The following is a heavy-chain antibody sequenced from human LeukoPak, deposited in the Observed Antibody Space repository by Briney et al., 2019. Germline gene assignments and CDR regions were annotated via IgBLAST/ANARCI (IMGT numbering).Heavy chain of an antibody. V-gene: IGHV3-30*01. CDR3: ARGTLDTGDY. CDR2: ISYDGSNK. J-gene: IGHJ4*02. CDR1: GFTFSSYA. D-gene: IGHD5-18*01. Sequence: PGRSLRLSCAASGFTFSSYAMHWVRQAPGKGLEWVAVISYDGSNKYYADSVKGRFTISRDNSKNTLYLQMNSLRAGDTAVYYCARGTLDTGDYWGQGTLVTVSS.